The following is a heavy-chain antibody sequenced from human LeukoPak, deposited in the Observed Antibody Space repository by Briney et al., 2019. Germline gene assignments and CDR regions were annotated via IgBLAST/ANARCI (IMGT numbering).Heavy chain of an antibody. CDR3: ARGGPTVVTPLDY. V-gene: IGHV4-34*01. J-gene: IGHJ4*02. CDR2: INHSGST. CDR1: GGSFSGYH. Sequence: SETLSLTRAVYGGSFSGYHWSWIRQPPGKGLEWIGEINHSGSTNYNPSLKSRVTISVDTSKNQFSLKLSSVTAADTAVYYCARGGPTVVTPLDYWGQGTLVTVSS. D-gene: IGHD4-23*01.